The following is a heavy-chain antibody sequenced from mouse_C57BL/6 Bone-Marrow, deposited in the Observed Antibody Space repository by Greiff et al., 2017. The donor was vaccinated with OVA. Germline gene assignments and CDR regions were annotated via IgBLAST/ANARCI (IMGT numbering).Heavy chain of an antibody. CDR1: GYAFSSYW. J-gene: IGHJ4*01. CDR2: IYPGDGDT. CDR3: ARWRGYYAMDY. Sequence: QVQLQQSGAELVKPGASVKISCKASGYAFSSYWMNWVKQRPGKGLEWIGQIYPGDGDTNYTGKFKGKATLTADKSSSTAYMQLSSLTSEDSAVDFGARWRGYYAMDYWGQGTSVTVSS. V-gene: IGHV1-80*01.